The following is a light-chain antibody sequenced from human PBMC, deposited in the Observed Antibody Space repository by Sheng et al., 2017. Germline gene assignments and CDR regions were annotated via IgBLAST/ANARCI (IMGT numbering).Light chain of an antibody. CDR2: KAS. CDR3: QQYNSYSLT. V-gene: IGKV1-5*03. Sequence: DIQMPQSPFPPLSASVGDKKSPITCRASQSISSWLAWYQQKPGKAPKLLIYKASSLESGVPSRFSGSGSGTEFTLTISSLQPDDFATYYCQQYNSYSLTFGQGTKVEGK. CDR1: QSISSW. J-gene: IGKJ1*01.